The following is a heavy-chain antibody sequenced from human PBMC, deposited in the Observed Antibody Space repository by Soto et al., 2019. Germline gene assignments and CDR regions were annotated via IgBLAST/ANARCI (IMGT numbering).Heavy chain of an antibody. V-gene: IGHV1-3*01. CDR3: AIGGYYDFWSGLSTTYGMDV. CDR1: GYTFTSYA. CDR2: INAGNGNT. D-gene: IGHD3-3*01. J-gene: IGHJ6*02. Sequence: VASVKVSCKASGYTFTSYAMHWVRQAPGQRLEWMGWINAGNGNTKYSQKFQGRVTITRDTSASTAYMELSSLRSEDTAVYYCAIGGYYDFWSGLSTTYGMDVWGQGTTVTVSS.